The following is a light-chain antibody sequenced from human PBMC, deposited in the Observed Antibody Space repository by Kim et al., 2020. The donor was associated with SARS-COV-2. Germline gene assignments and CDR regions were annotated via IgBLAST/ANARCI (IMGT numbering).Light chain of an antibody. CDR2: STF. J-gene: IGKJ2*01. Sequence: DIVLTQSPGTLSLSPGESASLSCWASQSVARTYLAWYQHKPGQAPRLLIYSTFSRATGTPERFSGSGSGTNFTLTIASLEPEDFAVYYCHQYGSPPDTFGRGTKLEI. V-gene: IGKV3-20*01. CDR3: HQYGSPPDT. CDR1: QSVARTY.